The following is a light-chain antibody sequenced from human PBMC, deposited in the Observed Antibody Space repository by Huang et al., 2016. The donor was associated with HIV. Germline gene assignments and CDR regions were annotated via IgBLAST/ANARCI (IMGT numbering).Light chain of an antibody. CDR3: QQYYSTPVT. CDR1: QSVLYSSNNNNY. Sequence: DIVMTQSPDSLAVSLGERATINCKSSQSVLYSSNNNNYLAWYQQKPGQPPTLLIYWASTRESGVPDRFSGSGSGTDFTLTISSLQAEDVAVYYCQQYYSTPVTFGQGTRLEIK. V-gene: IGKV4-1*01. J-gene: IGKJ5*01. CDR2: WAS.